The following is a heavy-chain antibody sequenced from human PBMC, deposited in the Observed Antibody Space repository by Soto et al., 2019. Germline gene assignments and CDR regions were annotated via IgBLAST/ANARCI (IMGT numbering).Heavy chain of an antibody. J-gene: IGHJ4*02. V-gene: IGHV4-59*08. CDR3: ARQGYSYGALDY. D-gene: IGHD5-18*01. Sequence: SETLSLTCTVSGGSISSYYWSWIRQPPGKGLEWIGYIYYSGSTNYNPSHKSRVTISVDTSKNQFSLKLSSVTAADTAVYYCARQGYSYGALDYWGQGTLVTVSS. CDR2: IYYSGST. CDR1: GGSISSYY.